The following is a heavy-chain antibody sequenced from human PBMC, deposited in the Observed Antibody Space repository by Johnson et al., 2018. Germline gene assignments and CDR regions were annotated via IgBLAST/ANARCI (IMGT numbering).Heavy chain of an antibody. V-gene: IGHV3-30-3*01. CDR2: ISYDGSNK. D-gene: IGHD1-26*01. CDR1: GFTFSSYA. Sequence: QVQLVQSGGGVVQPGRSLRLSCAASGFTFSSYAMHWVRQAPGKGLEWVAVISYDGSNKYYADSVKGRFTISRDNSKNTLYLAMKSLRAEDTAVDYCARDGYSGSYYKGDAFDIWGQGTMVTVSS. CDR3: ARDGYSGSYYKGDAFDI. J-gene: IGHJ3*02.